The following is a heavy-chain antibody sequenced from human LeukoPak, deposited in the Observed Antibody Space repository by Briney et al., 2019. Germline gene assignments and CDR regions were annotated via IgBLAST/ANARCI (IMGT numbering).Heavy chain of an antibody. CDR2: ISSSSSAI. V-gene: IGHV3-48*02. Sequence: PGGSLRLSCAVSGFTVSNVWMTWVRQAPGKGLEWVSYISSSSSAIYYADSVKGRFTISRDNAKNSLYLQMNSLRDEDTAVYYCARASTYCSSTTCYFDYWGQGTLVTVSS. D-gene: IGHD2-2*01. CDR1: GFTVSNVW. CDR3: ARASTYCSSTTCYFDY. J-gene: IGHJ4*02.